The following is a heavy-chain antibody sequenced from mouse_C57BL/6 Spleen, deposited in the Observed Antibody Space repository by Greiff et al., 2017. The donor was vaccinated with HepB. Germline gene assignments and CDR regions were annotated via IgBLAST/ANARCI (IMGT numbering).Heavy chain of an antibody. V-gene: IGHV1-61*01. CDR3: AKSWDNYGFAY. Sequence: QVQLQQPGAELVRPGSSVKLSCKASGYTFTSYWMDWVKQRPGQGLEWIGNIYPSDSETHYNQKFKDKATLTVDKSSSTAYMQLSSLTSEDSAVYYGAKSWDNYGFAYWGQGTLVTVSA. J-gene: IGHJ3*01. CDR1: GYTFTSYW. CDR2: IYPSDSET. D-gene: IGHD1-3*01.